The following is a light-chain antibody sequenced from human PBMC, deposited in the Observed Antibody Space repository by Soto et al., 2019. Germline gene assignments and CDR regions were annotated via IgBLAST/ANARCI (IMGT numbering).Light chain of an antibody. V-gene: IGKV3-20*01. Sequence: EIVLTQSPGTLSLSPGERATLSCRASQSVSSNYLTWSQQKPGQAPRLLIYGASSRATGIPDRFSGSVSGTDFTLTISRLEPEDFAVYYCQQYGSSPFTFGPGTKVDIK. CDR3: QQYGSSPFT. J-gene: IGKJ3*01. CDR1: QSVSSNY. CDR2: GAS.